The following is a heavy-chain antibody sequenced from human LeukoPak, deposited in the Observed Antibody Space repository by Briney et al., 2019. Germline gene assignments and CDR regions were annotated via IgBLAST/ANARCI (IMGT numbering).Heavy chain of an antibody. J-gene: IGHJ3*01. CDR1: GFTFSSYW. V-gene: IGHV3-74*01. CDR2: INTDGSRT. CDR3: ARYSGSPEYAFDF. D-gene: IGHD1-26*01. Sequence: PGGSLRLSCAASGFTFSSYWMHWVRQAPGKGLVWVSRINTDGSRTDYADSVKGRFTISRDNAKNTLYLQMNSLRAEDTAVYYCARYSGSPEYAFDFWGQGTMVTVSS.